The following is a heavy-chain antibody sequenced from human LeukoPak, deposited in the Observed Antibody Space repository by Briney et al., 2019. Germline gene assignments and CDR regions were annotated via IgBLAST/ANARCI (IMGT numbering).Heavy chain of an antibody. CDR3: AREPGFCTNGVYYTRAFDY. J-gene: IGHJ4*02. Sequence: GGSLRLSCAASGFTFSSYEMNWVRQAPGKGLEWVSYVSSSGSTIYYADSVKGRFTISRDNAKNSLYLQMNSLRAEDTAVYYCAREPGFCTNGVYYTRAFDYWGQGTLVTVSS. D-gene: IGHD2-8*01. CDR2: VSSSGSTI. CDR1: GFTFSSYE. V-gene: IGHV3-48*03.